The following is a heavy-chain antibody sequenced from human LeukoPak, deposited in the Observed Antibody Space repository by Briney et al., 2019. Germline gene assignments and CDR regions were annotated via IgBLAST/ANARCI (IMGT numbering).Heavy chain of an antibody. CDR3: ARVSSGSYYGTGNWFDP. Sequence: GASVKVSCKASGYTFTSYGISWVRQAPGQELEWMGWISAYNGNTNYAQKLQGRVTMTTDTSTSTAYMELRSLRSDDTAVYYCARVSSGSYYGTGNWFDPWGQGTLVTVSS. V-gene: IGHV1-18*01. CDR1: GYTFTSYG. J-gene: IGHJ5*02. D-gene: IGHD1-26*01. CDR2: ISAYNGNT.